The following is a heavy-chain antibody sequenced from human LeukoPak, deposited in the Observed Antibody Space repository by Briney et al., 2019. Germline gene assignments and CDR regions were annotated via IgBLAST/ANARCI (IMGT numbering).Heavy chain of an antibody. CDR3: ARDSDYYGSGSHRDAFDI. D-gene: IGHD3-10*01. CDR1: GFTFSDYY. J-gene: IGHJ3*02. Sequence: GGSLRLSRAASGFTFSDYYMSWIRQAPGKGLEWVSSIGSSHNYIYYADSVKGRFIISRDNAKNSLYLQMNSLRAEDTAVYYCARDSDYYGSGSHRDAFDIWGQGTMVTVSS. V-gene: IGHV3-11*06. CDR2: IGSSHNYI.